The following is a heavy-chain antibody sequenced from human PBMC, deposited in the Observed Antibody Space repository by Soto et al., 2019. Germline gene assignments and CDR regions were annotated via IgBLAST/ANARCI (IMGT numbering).Heavy chain of an antibody. V-gene: IGHV1-69*13. CDR3: ARDDSSGWPH. Sequence: SVKVSCKASGGTFSTYAISWVRQAPGQGLEWMGGIIPIFGTSNYAQKFQGRVTITADESTSTVYMELSSLRSEDTAVYYCARDDSSGWPHWGQGTLVTVSS. D-gene: IGHD6-19*01. J-gene: IGHJ4*02. CDR2: IIPIFGTS. CDR1: GGTFSTYA.